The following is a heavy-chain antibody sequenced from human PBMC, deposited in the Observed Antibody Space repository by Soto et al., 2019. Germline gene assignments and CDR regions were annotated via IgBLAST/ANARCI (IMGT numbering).Heavy chain of an antibody. CDR2: INAGNGNT. D-gene: IGHD6-19*01. J-gene: IGHJ4*02. V-gene: IGHV1-3*01. CDR3: ARIKSSGWFYYLDY. Sequence: ASVKVSCKASGYTFTSYAMHWVRQAPGQRLEWMGRINAGNGNTKYSQKFQGRVTITRDTSASTAYMELSSLRSEDTAVYYCARIKSSGWFYYLDYWGQGTLVTVSS. CDR1: GYTFTSYA.